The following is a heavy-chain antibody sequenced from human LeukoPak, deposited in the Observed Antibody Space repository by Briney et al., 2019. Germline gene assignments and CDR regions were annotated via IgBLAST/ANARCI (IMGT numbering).Heavy chain of an antibody. CDR3: ARGSVAVAGSFDY. V-gene: IGHV4-59*11. J-gene: IGHJ4*02. Sequence: SETLSLTCTVSGGSISNHYWSWIRQPPGKGLEWIGYIYYSGSTNYNPSLKSRVTISVDTSKNQFSLKLSSVTAADTAVYYCARGSVAVAGSFDYWGQGTLVTVSS. CDR1: GGSISNHY. D-gene: IGHD6-19*01. CDR2: IYYSGST.